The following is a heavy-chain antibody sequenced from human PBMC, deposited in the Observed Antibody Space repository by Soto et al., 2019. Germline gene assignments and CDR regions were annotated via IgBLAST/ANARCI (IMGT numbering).Heavy chain of an antibody. Sequence: GGSLRLSCAASGFTFSSYAMSWVRQAPGKGLERVSAISGSGGSTYYADSAKGRFTISRDNSKNTLYLQMNSLRAEDTAVYYCAEDLRSSRELLSFRVYWGQGTLVTVSS. CDR3: AEDLRSSRELLSFRVY. CDR2: ISGSGGST. D-gene: IGHD1-7*01. J-gene: IGHJ4*02. V-gene: IGHV3-23*01. CDR1: GFTFSSYA.